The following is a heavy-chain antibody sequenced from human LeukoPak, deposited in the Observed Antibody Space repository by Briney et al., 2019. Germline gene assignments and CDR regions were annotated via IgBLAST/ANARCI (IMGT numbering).Heavy chain of an antibody. CDR1: GYTFTVYY. V-gene: IGHV1-2*02. D-gene: IGHD3-10*01. J-gene: IGHJ5*02. CDR3: ARDFGGITMVRGVSWFDP. CDR2: INPNSGGT. Sequence: ASVKVSCKASGYTFTVYYMHWVRQAPGQGLECMGWINPNSGGTNYAQKFQGRVTMTRDTSISTAYMELGRLRSDDTAVYYCARDFGGITMVRGVSWFDPWGQGTLITVSS.